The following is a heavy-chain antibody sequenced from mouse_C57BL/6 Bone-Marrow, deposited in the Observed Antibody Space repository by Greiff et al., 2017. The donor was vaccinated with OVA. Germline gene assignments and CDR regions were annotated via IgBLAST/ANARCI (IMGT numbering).Heavy chain of an antibody. D-gene: IGHD1-1*02. V-gene: IGHV5-6*01. J-gene: IGHJ2*01. Sequence: EVHLVESGGDLVKPGGSLKLSCAASGFTFSSYGMSWVRQTPDKRLEWVATISSGGSYTYYPDSVKGRFTISRDNAKNTLNLQMSSLKSEDTAMYYCARQGLVYYFDYWGQGTTLTVSS. CDR2: ISSGGSYT. CDR3: ARQGLVYYFDY. CDR1: GFTFSSYG.